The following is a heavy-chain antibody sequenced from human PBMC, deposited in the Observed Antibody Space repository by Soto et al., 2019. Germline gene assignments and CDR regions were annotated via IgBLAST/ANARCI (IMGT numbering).Heavy chain of an antibody. Sequence: EVQLVESGGGLVQPGGSLRLSCVASGFIFNSYGMNWVRQAPGKGLEWISYINSGSTSVFYADSVKGRFTISRDNAKNSHYLQMNSLRAEDTAVYYCGSSASPDAYWGQGTLVTVSS. CDR2: INSGSTSV. CDR1: GFIFNSYG. D-gene: IGHD3-22*01. J-gene: IGHJ4*02. V-gene: IGHV3-48*01. CDR3: GSSASPDAY.